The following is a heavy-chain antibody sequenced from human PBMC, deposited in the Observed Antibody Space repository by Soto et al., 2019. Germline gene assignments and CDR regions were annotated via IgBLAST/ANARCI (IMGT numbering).Heavy chain of an antibody. Sequence: PGGALRLSCVASGFTLISFSMSWIRQTPGKGLEWVSSITTGNDYISYADSVKGRFTISRDNAKNSLFLQMNSLKADDTALYFCARDSYSSLFDSWGQGTLVTVSS. CDR1: GFTLISFS. V-gene: IGHV3-21*01. D-gene: IGHD6-19*01. J-gene: IGHJ5*01. CDR2: ITTGNDYI. CDR3: ARDSYSSLFDS.